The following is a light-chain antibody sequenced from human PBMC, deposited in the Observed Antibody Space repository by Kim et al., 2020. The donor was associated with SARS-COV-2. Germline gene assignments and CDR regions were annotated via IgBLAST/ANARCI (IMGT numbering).Light chain of an antibody. V-gene: IGKV3-11*01. CDR3: QQRSNWLPLT. CDR2: DAS. J-gene: IGKJ4*01. CDR1: QSVSSY. Sequence: SPGERATLSCRASQSVSSYLAWYQQKPGQAPRLLIYDASNRATGIPARFSGSGSGTDFTLTISSLEPEDFAVYYCQQRSNWLPLTFGGGTKVDIK.